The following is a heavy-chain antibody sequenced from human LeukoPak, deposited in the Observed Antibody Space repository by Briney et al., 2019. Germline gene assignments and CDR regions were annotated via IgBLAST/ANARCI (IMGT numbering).Heavy chain of an antibody. CDR3: ASAGQQLVLRGFDY. J-gene: IGHJ4*02. D-gene: IGHD6-13*01. CDR1: GGSISSSSYY. CDR2: IYYSGST. V-gene: IGHV4-39*01. Sequence: SETLSLTCTVSGGSISSSSYYWGWIRQPPGKGLEWIGSIYYSGSTYYNPSLKSRVTISVDTSKNQFSLKLSSVTAADTAVYYCASAGQQLVLRGFDYWGQGTLVTVSS.